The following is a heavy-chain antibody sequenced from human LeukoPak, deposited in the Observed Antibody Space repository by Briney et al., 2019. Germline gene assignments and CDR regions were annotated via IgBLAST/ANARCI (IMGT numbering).Heavy chain of an antibody. J-gene: IGHJ4*02. CDR3: ARSWGFGEFDY. V-gene: IGHV4-39*01. CDR1: GGSTSSSNYY. CDR2: IYYSGTT. D-gene: IGHD3-10*01. Sequence: PSETLSLTCTVSGGSTSSSNYYWGWIRQPPGKGLEWIGNIYYSGTTYYNPSLKSRVTMSVDTSKNQFSLKLTSVTAADTAVYYCARSWGFGEFDYWGQGTLVTISS.